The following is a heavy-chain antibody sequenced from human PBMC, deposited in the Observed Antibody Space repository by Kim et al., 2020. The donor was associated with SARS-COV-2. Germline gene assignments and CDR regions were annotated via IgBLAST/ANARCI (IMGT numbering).Heavy chain of an antibody. J-gene: IGHJ4*02. V-gene: IGHV4-59*13. D-gene: IGHD4-17*01. CDR3: ARSDYGGNWMGSWDY. Sequence: SQTLSLTCTVSGGSISSYYWSWIRQPPGKGLEWIGYIYYSGSTNYNPSLKSRVTISVDTSKNQFSLKLSSVTAADTAVYYCARSDYGGNWMGSWDYWGQGTLVTVSS. CDR2: IYYSGST. CDR1: GGSISSYY.